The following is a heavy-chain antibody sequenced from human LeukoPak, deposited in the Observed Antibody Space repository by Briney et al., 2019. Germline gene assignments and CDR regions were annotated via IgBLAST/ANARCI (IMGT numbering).Heavy chain of an antibody. D-gene: IGHD6-13*01. J-gene: IGHJ5*02. V-gene: IGHV3-53*01. CDR3: ARHIAAAGTGLIS. Sequence: GGSLRLSCAASGFTVSSNYMSWVRQAPGKGLDWVSVIYNGGNTYYAASVKGRFTISRDNSKNTLYLQMNSLSAEDTAIYYCARHIAAAGTGLISWGQGTLVTVSS. CDR2: IYNGGNT. CDR1: GFTVSSNY.